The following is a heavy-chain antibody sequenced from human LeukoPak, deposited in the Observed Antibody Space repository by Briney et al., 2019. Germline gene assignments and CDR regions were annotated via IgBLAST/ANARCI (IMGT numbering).Heavy chain of an antibody. Sequence: SETLSLTCTVSGGSISSSSYYWGWIRQPPGKGLEWIGSIYYSGSTYYNPSLKSRVTISVDTSKNQFSLKLSSVTAADTAAYYCARRDYGGYFDYWGQGTLVTVSS. V-gene: IGHV4-39*01. CDR2: IYYSGST. CDR3: ARRDYGGYFDY. CDR1: GGSISSSSYY. J-gene: IGHJ4*02. D-gene: IGHD4-23*01.